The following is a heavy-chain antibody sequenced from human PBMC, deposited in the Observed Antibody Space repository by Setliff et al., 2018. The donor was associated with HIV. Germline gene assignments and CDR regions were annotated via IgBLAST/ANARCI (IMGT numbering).Heavy chain of an antibody. V-gene: IGHV4-4*08. Sequence: PSETLSLTCTVSGGSINSYYWNWIRQPPGKGLEWIGSIHTTGSPKNNPSLQSRVSISIDMAKSLFSLELSSVTAADTAVYYCARLLEGPDYSSDFRYFDWFPDVWGQGTLVTVSS. J-gene: IGHJ4*02. CDR3: ARLLEGPDYSSDFRYFDWFPDV. CDR1: GGSINSYY. D-gene: IGHD3-9*01. CDR2: IHTTGSP.